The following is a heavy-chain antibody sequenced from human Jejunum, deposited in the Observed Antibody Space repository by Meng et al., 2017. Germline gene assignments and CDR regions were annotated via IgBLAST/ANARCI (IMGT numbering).Heavy chain of an antibody. J-gene: IGHJ2*01. Sequence: QVQMQAAGPGLGGPSASLLLMCTVSGVSVNIRTYYWSWIRQPPGKGLEWIAYIDNSGSTNYNPSLKSRVIISVDTSKNQFYLQMSSLTAADTAVYYCARAAAGTGFGYFDLWGRGTLVTVSS. V-gene: IGHV4-61*01. CDR3: ARAAAGTGFGYFDL. CDR2: IDNSGST. D-gene: IGHD6-19*01. CDR1: GVSVNIRTYY.